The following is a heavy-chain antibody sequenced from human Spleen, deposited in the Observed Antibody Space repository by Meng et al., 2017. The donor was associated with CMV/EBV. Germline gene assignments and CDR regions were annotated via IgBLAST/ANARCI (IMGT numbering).Heavy chain of an antibody. Sequence: GSLRLSCAVYGRSFSGYYWSWIRQPPGKGLEWIGEINHSGSTNYNPSLKSRVTISVDTSKNQFSLKLSSVTAADTAVYYCARARGYCSSTSCGAFDIWGQGTMVTVSS. J-gene: IGHJ3*02. V-gene: IGHV4-34*01. CDR2: INHSGST. CDR1: GRSFSGYY. CDR3: ARARGYCSSTSCGAFDI. D-gene: IGHD2-2*03.